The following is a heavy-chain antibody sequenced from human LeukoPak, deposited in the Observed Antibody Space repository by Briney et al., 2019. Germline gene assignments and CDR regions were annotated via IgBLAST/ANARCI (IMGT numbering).Heavy chain of an antibody. CDR1: GFTFSNYN. J-gene: IGHJ4*02. V-gene: IGHV3-48*02. D-gene: IGHD5-24*01. Sequence: GGSLRLSCAASGFTFSNYNMNWVRQAPGKGLEWVSYISSTSSTVYYADSVKGRFTVSRDNAENSLYLQMNSLRDEDTAMFYSARVGDGYSVNYFDYWGQGTLVTVSS. CDR3: ARVGDGYSVNYFDY. CDR2: ISSTSSTV.